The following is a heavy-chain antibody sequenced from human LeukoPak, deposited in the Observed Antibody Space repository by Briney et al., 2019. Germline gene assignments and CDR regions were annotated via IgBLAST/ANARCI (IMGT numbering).Heavy chain of an antibody. J-gene: IGHJ5*02. CDR3: AKDGGVVVPAAIRRLNWFDP. CDR1: GFTFSSYA. V-gene: IGHV3-23*01. D-gene: IGHD2-2*02. Sequence: PGGSLRLSCAASGFTFSSYAMSWVRQAPGKGLEWVSAISGSGGSTYYADSVKGRFTISRDNSKNTLYLQMNSLRAEDTAVYYCAKDGGVVVPAAIRRLNWFDPWGQGTLVTVSS. CDR2: ISGSGGST.